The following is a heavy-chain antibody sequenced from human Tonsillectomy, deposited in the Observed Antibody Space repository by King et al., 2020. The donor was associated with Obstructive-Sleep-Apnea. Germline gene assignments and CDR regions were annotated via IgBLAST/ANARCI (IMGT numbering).Heavy chain of an antibody. CDR1: GYTFSKYW. CDR3: ARLVEDGLSFGRLDY. D-gene: IGHD3-3*01. CDR2: IYPGDSDT. Sequence: QLVQSGAEGKKPGESLKISCKGSGYTFSKYWIGWVRQVPGKGLEWMGMIYPGDSDTRNSPSFEGQVSISVDKSVSTAYLQWSSLKASDTAMYYCARLVEDGLSFGRLDYWGQGPLVIVSS. V-gene: IGHV5-51*01. J-gene: IGHJ4*02.